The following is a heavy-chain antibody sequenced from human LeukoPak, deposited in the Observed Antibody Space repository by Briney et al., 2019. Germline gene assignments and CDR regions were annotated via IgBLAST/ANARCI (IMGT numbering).Heavy chain of an antibody. CDR2: ISYDGSNK. J-gene: IGHJ3*02. CDR3: ARGGLRDGYNHDAFDI. V-gene: IGHV3-30*01. Sequence: GGSLRLSCAASGFTFSSYAMHWVRQAPGEGLEWVAVISYDGSNKYYADSVKGRFTISRDNSKNTLYLQMNSLRAEDTAVYYCARGGLRDGYNHDAFDIWGQGTMVTVSS. D-gene: IGHD5-24*01. CDR1: GFTFSSYA.